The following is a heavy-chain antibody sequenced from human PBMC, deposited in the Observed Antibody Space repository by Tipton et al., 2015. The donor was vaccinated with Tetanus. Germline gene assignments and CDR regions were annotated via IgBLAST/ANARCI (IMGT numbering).Heavy chain of an antibody. D-gene: IGHD4-17*01. V-gene: IGHV3-30*04. CDR2: ISYDGSKN. CDR1: GVAFSSFA. CDR3: AREWTSTVTSKYDY. Sequence: SGVAFSSFAMHWVRQAPGKGLEWVAVISYDGSKNNYADSVKGRFTISRDNSKNMLYLLMNSLTTEDTAVYYCAREWTSTVTSKYDYWGQGTLVTVSS. J-gene: IGHJ4*02.